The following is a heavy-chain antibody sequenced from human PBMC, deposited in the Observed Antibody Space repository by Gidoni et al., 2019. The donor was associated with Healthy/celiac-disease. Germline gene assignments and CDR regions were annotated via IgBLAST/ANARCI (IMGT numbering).Heavy chain of an antibody. V-gene: IGHV5-51*01. CDR1: GYSFTSYW. J-gene: IGHJ4*02. D-gene: IGHD3-16*02. CDR3: ARRAAGYYDYVWGSYPFDY. Sequence: EVQLVQSGAEVKKPGESLKTSCKGSGYSFTSYWIGWGRQMPGKGLEWMGLIYPGDSDTRYSPSFQGQVTISADKSTSTAYLQWSSLKASDTTMYYCARRAAGYYDYVWGSYPFDYWGQGTLVTVSS. CDR2: IYPGDSDT.